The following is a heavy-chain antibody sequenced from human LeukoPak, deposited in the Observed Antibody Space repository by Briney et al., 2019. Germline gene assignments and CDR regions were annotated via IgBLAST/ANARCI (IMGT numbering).Heavy chain of an antibody. J-gene: IGHJ5*02. Sequence: SETLSLTCTVSGGSINSYYWSWIRQPPGEGLEWIGYIYYSGSTNYNSSLKSRVTISVDTSKNQFSLKLSSVTAADTAVYYCARHSSSSRGWFDPWGQGTLVTVSS. V-gene: IGHV4-59*08. CDR2: IYYSGST. D-gene: IGHD6-6*01. CDR1: GGSINSYY. CDR3: ARHSSSSRGWFDP.